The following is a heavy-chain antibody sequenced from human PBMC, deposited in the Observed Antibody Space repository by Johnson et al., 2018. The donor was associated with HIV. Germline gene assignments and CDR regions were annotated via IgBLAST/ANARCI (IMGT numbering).Heavy chain of an antibody. V-gene: IGHV3-23*04. CDR2: ISGSGGST. CDR3: AKDLFYYDSTGDAFDI. Sequence: VQLVESGGGLVQPGGSLRLSCAASGFTFSSYAMSWVRQAPGKGLEWVSAISGSGGSTYYADSVKGRFTISRDNSKNTLYLQMNSRRAEDTAVYYCAKDLFYYDSTGDAFDIWGQGTMVTVSS. CDR1: GFTFSSYA. J-gene: IGHJ3*02. D-gene: IGHD3-22*01.